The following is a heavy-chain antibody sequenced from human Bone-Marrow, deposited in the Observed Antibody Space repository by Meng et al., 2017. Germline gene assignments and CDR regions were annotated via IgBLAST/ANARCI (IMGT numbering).Heavy chain of an antibody. CDR2: INTDGSST. CDR1: GFTFSSYW. Sequence: EVHLVGSGGALVQPGGSLRPSCTASGFTFSSYWMHWVRQAPGKGPVWVSRINTDGSSTDYADSVKGRFTISRDNAKNTLYLQMNSLRAEDTAMYYCARFTPFDYWGQGTLVTVSS. V-gene: IGHV3-74*01. CDR3: ARFTPFDY. J-gene: IGHJ4*02.